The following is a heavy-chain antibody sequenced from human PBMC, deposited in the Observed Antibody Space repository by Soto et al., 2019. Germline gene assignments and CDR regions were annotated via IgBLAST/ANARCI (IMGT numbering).Heavy chain of an antibody. CDR2: IHYSGST. V-gene: IGHV4-31*03. J-gene: IGHJ4*02. CDR1: GGSISSGGYY. Sequence: QVQLQESGPGLVKPSQTLSLTCTVSGGSISSGGYYWSWIRQHPGKGLEWIGYIHYSGSTYYNPYRKSRVTISVDTSKNQFSLKLSSVTAADTAVYYCARFAVVVTAINFDYWGQGTLVTVSS. D-gene: IGHD2-21*02. CDR3: ARFAVVVTAINFDY.